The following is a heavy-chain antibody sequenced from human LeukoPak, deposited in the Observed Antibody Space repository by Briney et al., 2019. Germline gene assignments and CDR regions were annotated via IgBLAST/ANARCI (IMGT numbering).Heavy chain of an antibody. D-gene: IGHD4-11*01. Sequence: PSQTLSLTCTVSGGSISSGGYYWSWIRRHPGKGLEWIGYIYYSGSTYYNPSLKSRVTISVDTSKNQFSLKLSSVTAADTAVYYCARVGRSNYSPTTVWGQGTLVTVSS. J-gene: IGHJ4*02. V-gene: IGHV4-31*03. CDR3: ARVGRSNYSPTTV. CDR2: IYYSGST. CDR1: GGSISSGGYY.